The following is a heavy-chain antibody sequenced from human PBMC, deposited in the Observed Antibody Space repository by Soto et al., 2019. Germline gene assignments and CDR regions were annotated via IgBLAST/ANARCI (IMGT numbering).Heavy chain of an antibody. Sequence: PGGSLRLSCAASGFSISDYGMEWVRQAPGKGLEWVALISYDGSNTYYAGSVKGRFTISRDNSKDTLFLQMTGLRREDTAVYYCAKGAGDRLSLGMDVWGQGTTVTVSS. D-gene: IGHD1-26*01. J-gene: IGHJ6*02. CDR1: GFSISDYG. CDR2: ISYDGSNT. V-gene: IGHV3-30*18. CDR3: AKGAGDRLSLGMDV.